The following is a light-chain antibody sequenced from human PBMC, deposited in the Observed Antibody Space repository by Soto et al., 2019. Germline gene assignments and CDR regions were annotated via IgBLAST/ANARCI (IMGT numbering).Light chain of an antibody. J-gene: IGLJ1*01. CDR3: SSYTSNSTPV. CDR1: SSDVGGYNY. V-gene: IGLV2-14*01. CDR2: EVN. Sequence: QSALTQPASVSGSPGQSITISCTGTSSDVGGYNYVSWYQQYPGKAPKLMIYEVNNRPSGVSNRFSGSKSGNTASLTISGLQAEDEADYYCSSYTSNSTPVFGTGTKLTVL.